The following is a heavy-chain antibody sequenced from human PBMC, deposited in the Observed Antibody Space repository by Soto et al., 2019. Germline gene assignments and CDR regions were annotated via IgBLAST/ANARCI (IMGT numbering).Heavy chain of an antibody. CDR2: TKDKAYSYTT. CDR1: GFSLSDLF. J-gene: IGHJ4*02. Sequence: EVQLVESGGDLVQPGGSLRLSCSASGFSLSDLFIDWVRQAPGKGLEWVGRTKDKAYSYTTEYAASMKGRFTISRDESRNSLDLQMSSLKPEDTAVYYCASIRGVFGYWGQGTLVTVSS. D-gene: IGHD3-10*01. CDR3: ASIRGVFGY. V-gene: IGHV3-72*01.